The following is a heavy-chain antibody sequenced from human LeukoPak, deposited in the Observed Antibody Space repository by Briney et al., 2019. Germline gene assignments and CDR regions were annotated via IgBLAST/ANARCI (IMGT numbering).Heavy chain of an antibody. CDR2: IVVGSGNT. J-gene: IGHJ6*03. V-gene: IGHV1-58*02. CDR1: GFTFTSSA. CDR3: ARKSSAGYSSSWIVYYYYMDV. D-gene: IGHD6-13*01. Sequence: SVKVSCKASGFTFTSSAMQWVRQARGQRLEWIGWIVVGSGNTNYAQKFQERVTITRDMSTSTAYMELSSLRSEDTAVYYCARKSSAGYSSSWIVYYYYMDVWGKGTTVTVSS.